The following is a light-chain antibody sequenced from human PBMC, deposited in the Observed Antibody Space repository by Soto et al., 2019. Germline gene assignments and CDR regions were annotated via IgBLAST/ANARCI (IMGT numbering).Light chain of an antibody. CDR1: SSDVGDYKY. J-gene: IGLJ2*01. CDR2: DVT. Sequence: QSALTQPASVSGSPGQSITISCTGTSSDVGDYKYVSWYQQHPGKAPKLMIYDVTNRPSGVSNRFSGSKSGNTASLTISGLQAEDEADYYCSSYTSISTVVFGGGTQLTVL. CDR3: SSYTSISTVV. V-gene: IGLV2-14*01.